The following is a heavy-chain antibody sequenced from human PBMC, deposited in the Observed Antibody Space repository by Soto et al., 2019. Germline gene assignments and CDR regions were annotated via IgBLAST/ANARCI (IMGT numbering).Heavy chain of an antibody. CDR3: ARVMGIQLWLRPFDY. J-gene: IGHJ4*02. V-gene: IGHV3-30-3*01. CDR1: GFTFSSYA. CDR2: ISYDGSNK. D-gene: IGHD5-18*01. Sequence: ESGGGVVQPGRSLRLSCAASGFTFSSYAMHRVRQAPGKGLEWVAVISYDGSNKYYADSVKGRFTISRDNSKNTLYLQMNSLRAEDTAVYYCARVMGIQLWLRPFDYWGQGTLVTVSS.